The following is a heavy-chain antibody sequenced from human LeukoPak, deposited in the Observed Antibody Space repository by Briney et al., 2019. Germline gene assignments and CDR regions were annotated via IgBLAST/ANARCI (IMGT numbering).Heavy chain of an antibody. Sequence: GASVEVSCKASGYTFTGYYMHWVRQAPGQGLEWMGWINPNSGGTNYAQKFQGRVTMTRDTSISTAYMELSRLRSDDTAVYYCARGYDSSGYYYGYWGQGTLVTVSS. V-gene: IGHV1-2*02. J-gene: IGHJ4*02. D-gene: IGHD3-22*01. CDR1: GYTFTGYY. CDR2: INPNSGGT. CDR3: ARGYDSSGYYYGY.